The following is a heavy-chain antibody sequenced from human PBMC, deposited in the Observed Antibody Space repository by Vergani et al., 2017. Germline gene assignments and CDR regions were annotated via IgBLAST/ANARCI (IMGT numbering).Heavy chain of an antibody. CDR3: ATSQMITFGGVIVP. Sequence: QLQLQESGPGLVKPSETLSLTCTVSGGSISSSSYYWGWIRQPPGKGLEWIGSIYYSGSTYYNPSLKSRVTISVDTSKNQFSLKLSSVTAADTAVYYCATSQMITFGGVIVPWGQGTLVTVSS. CDR1: GGSISSSSYY. CDR2: IYYSGST. J-gene: IGHJ5*02. D-gene: IGHD3-16*02. V-gene: IGHV4-39*07.